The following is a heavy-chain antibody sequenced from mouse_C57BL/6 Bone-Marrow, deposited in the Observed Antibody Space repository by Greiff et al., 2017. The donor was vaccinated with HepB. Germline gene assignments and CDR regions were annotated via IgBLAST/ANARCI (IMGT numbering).Heavy chain of an antibody. J-gene: IGHJ4*01. CDR2: IHPNSGST. CDR3: AIWSAMDY. Sequence: VQLKQPGAELVKPGDSVKLSCKASGYTFTSYWMHWVKQRPGQGLEWIGMIHPNSGSTNYNEKFKSKATLTVDKSSSTAYMQLSSLTSEDSAVYYCAIWSAMDYWGQGTSVTVSS. D-gene: IGHD1-1*02. CDR1: GYTFTSYW. V-gene: IGHV1-64*01.